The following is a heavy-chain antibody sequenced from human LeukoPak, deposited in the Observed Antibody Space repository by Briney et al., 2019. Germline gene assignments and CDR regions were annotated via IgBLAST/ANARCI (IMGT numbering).Heavy chain of an antibody. CDR3: ARHRRGYSYGVDYYYMDV. V-gene: IGHV5-51*01. Sequence: GESLKISCKGSGYSFTSYWIGWVRQMPGKGLEWMGIIYPGDSDTRYSPSFQGQVTISADKSISTAYLQWSSLKASDTAMFYCARHRRGYSYGVDYYYMDVWGKGTTVTVSS. D-gene: IGHD5-18*01. J-gene: IGHJ6*03. CDR2: IYPGDSDT. CDR1: GYSFTSYW.